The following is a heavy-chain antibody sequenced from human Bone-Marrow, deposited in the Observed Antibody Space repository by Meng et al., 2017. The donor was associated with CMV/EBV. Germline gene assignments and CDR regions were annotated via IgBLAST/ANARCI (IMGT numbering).Heavy chain of an antibody. CDR3: AREVASGIFGVDY. CDR1: GFTFSDYD. Sequence: AFGFTFSDYDMSWIRLAPGKGLEWVSYISSSGRTIYYADSVKGRFTISRDYAKNSLYLQMNSLRAEDTAVYYCAREVASGIFGVDYWGQGTLVTVSS. V-gene: IGHV3-11*04. D-gene: IGHD3-3*02. CDR2: ISSSGRTI. J-gene: IGHJ4*02.